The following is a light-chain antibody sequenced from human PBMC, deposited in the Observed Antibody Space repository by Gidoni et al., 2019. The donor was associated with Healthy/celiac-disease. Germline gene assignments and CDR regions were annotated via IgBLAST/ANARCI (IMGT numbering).Light chain of an antibody. CDR2: DAS. V-gene: IGKV3-11*01. CDR3: QQRSNWPLT. Sequence: LVLPQSPATLSLSPGERATRSCRASQSVSSYLAWYQQKPGQAPRLLIYDASNRATGIPARFSGSGSGTDFTLTISSLEPEDFAVYYCQQRSNWPLTFGGGTKVEIK. CDR1: QSVSSY. J-gene: IGKJ4*01.